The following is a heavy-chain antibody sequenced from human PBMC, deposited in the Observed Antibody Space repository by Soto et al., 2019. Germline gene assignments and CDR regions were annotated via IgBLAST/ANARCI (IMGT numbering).Heavy chain of an antibody. J-gene: IGHJ3*02. V-gene: IGHV5-51*01. CDR3: ARHRYYDSSGYSVSGAFDI. Sequence: PGESLKISCKGSGYSFTSDWIGWVRRMPGKGLEWMGIIYPGDSDTRYSPSFQGQVTISADKSISTAYLQWSSLKASDTAMYYCARHRYYDSSGYSVSGAFDIWGQGTMVTVSS. CDR1: GYSFTSDW. CDR2: IYPGDSDT. D-gene: IGHD3-22*01.